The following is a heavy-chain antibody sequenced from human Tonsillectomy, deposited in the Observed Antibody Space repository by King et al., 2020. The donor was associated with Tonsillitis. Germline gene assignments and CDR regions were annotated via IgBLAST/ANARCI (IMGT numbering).Heavy chain of an antibody. CDR1: GFTFSSYG. CDR3: AKCPTKFYDSSGYWFGNWYFDL. CDR2: ISYDGSNK. J-gene: IGHJ2*01. D-gene: IGHD3-22*01. Sequence: VQLVESGGGVVQPGRSLRLCCAASGFTFSSYGMHWVRQAPGKGLEWVAVISYDGSNKYYADSVKGRFTISRDNSKNTLYLKMNSLRAEDTAVYYCAKCPTKFYDSSGYWFGNWYFDLWGRGTLVTISS. V-gene: IGHV3-30*18.